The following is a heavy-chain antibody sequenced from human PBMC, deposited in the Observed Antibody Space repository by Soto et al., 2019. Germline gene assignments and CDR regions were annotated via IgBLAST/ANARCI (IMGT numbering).Heavy chain of an antibody. V-gene: IGHV1-3*01. J-gene: IGHJ6*02. CDR2: INAGNGNT. D-gene: IGHD3-10*01. CDR1: GYTFTSYA. CDR3: ASYGLGAALRGHYSYCMDV. Sequence: ASVKVYCKASGYTFTSYAMHWVRQAPGQRLEWMGWINAGNGNTKYSQKFQGRVTITRDTSASTAYMELSSLRSEDTAVYYCASYGLGAALRGHYSYCMDVWGQGTLLTV.